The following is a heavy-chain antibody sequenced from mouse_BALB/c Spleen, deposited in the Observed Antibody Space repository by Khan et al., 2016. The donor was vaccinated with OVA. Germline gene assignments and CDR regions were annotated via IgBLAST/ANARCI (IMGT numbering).Heavy chain of an antibody. D-gene: IGHD2-2*01. Sequence: EVQLQQSGPELMKPGASVKISCKASGYSFTSYYIHWIMQSHGKSLEWIGYIDPFSGGITYNQKFKGKATLTVDKSYSTAYIYFSNLTSEDSAVYYCTRHGYVAWFTYWGQGTLVTVSA. CDR1: GYSFTSYY. CDR3: TRHGYVAWFTY. V-gene: IGHV1S135*01. J-gene: IGHJ3*01. CDR2: IDPFSGGI.